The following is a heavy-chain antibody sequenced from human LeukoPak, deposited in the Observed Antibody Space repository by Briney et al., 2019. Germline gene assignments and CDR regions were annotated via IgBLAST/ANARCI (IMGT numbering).Heavy chain of an antibody. CDR1: GFTFSSYA. V-gene: IGHV3-48*03. Sequence: GGSLRLSCATSGFTFSSYAMSRVRQAPGKGLEWASFISSSGHTIYYADSVKGRFTISRDNARNSLYLQMNSLRAEDTAVYYCARDEHLRVGGDGHYYGMDVWGQGTTVTVSS. D-gene: IGHD2-21*02. CDR3: ARDEHLRVGGDGHYYGMDV. J-gene: IGHJ6*02. CDR2: ISSSGHTI.